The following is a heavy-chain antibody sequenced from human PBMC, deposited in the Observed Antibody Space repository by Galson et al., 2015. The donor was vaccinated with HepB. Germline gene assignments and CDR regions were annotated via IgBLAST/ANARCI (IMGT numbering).Heavy chain of an antibody. V-gene: IGHV3-11*01. Sequence: SLRLSCAASGFSFSEFYMTGIRQAPGKGLEWISYISESGTTTYYADSVKGRFTVSRDNAKNSLYLQMSSLRAEDTAVYYCARAAGWVDPWGQGTLVTVSS. CDR3: ARAAGWVDP. CDR1: GFSFSEFY. J-gene: IGHJ5*02. CDR2: ISESGTTT.